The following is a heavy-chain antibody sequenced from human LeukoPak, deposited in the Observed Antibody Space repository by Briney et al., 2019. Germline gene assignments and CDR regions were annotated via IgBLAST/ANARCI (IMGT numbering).Heavy chain of an antibody. CDR3: VKDRGGSPFYGMDV. V-gene: IGHV3-23*01. D-gene: IGHD1-26*01. CDR2: ISGSGGAGT. J-gene: IGHJ6*02. Sequence: GGSLRLSCAASGFTFSSYAMSWVRQAPGKGLEWVSIISGSGGAGTYYADSVKGRFTISRDNSKNTLYLQMNSLRAEDTAVYYCVKDRGGSPFYGMDVWGQGTTVTVSS. CDR1: GFTFSSYA.